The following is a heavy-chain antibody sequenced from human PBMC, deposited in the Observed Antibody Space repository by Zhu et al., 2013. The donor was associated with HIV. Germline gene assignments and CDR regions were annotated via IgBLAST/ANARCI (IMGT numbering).Heavy chain of an antibody. CDR2: INHSGST. CDR1: GGSFSGYY. J-gene: IGHJ4*02. D-gene: IGHD3-10*01. CDR3: ARGRSEFGPQFDY. Sequence: VQLQQWGAGLLKPSETLSLTCAVYGGSFSGYYWSWIRQPPGKGLEWIGEINHSGSTNYNPSLKSRVTISVDTSKNQFSLKLSSVTAADTAVYYCARGRSEFGPQFDYWGQGTLVTV. V-gene: IGHV4-34*01.